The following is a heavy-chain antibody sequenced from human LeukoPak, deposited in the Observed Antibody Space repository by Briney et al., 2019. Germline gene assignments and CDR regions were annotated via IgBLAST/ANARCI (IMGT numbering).Heavy chain of an antibody. J-gene: IGHJ5*02. CDR2: IYHSGST. CDR3: ARGNMITFGGVILGDWFDP. Sequence: PSETLSLTCTVSGYSISSGYYWGWIRQPPGKGLEWIGSIYHSGSTNYNPSLKSRVTISVDTSKNQFSLKLSSVTAADTAVYYCARGNMITFGGVILGDWFDPWGQGTLVTVSS. CDR1: GYSISSGYY. D-gene: IGHD3-16*02. V-gene: IGHV4-38-2*02.